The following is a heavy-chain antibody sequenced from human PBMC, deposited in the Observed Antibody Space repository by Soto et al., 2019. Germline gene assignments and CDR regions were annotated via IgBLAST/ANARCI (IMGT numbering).Heavy chain of an antibody. D-gene: IGHD6-19*01. J-gene: IGHJ4*02. CDR3: AKLRSSAWYFDD. Sequence: GGSLRLSCPASGLPFSTFAMRLVRPAPGKGLEWVSAISGSGRSTYYADSVEGRFTISRDNSKNTLYLQMNSLRAEDTAVYYCAKLRSSAWYFDDWGQGTLVTVSS. V-gene: IGHV3-23*01. CDR2: ISGSGRST. CDR1: GLPFSTFA.